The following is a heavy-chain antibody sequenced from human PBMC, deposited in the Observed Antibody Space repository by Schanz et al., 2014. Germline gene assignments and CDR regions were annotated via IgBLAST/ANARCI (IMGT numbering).Heavy chain of an antibody. CDR3: ARPPHDSSGYYPFDY. CDR2: ISGGGGTT. J-gene: IGHJ4*02. V-gene: IGHV3-48*04. CDR1: GFTFSNYS. Sequence: EVQLVESGGGLVQPGGSLRLSCTASGFTFSNYSLNWVRQAPGKGLEWVSAISGGGGTTYHSDSVKGRFTISRDSAENSLYLQMNSLRAEDTAVYYCARPPHDSSGYYPFDYWGQGTLVTVSS. D-gene: IGHD3-22*01.